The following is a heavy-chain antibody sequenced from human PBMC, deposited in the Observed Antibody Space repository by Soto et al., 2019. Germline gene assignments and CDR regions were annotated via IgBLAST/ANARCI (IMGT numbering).Heavy chain of an antibody. V-gene: IGHV4-30-2*06. CDR2: IYHSGST. Sequence: PSETLSLTCSVSGGSVTNGRSSWNWIRQSPGKGLEWIAYIYHSGSTHYNPSLRSRVTISVDRSENQFSLKLSSVTAADTAVYYCVRESAASGPNWFDTWGPGTLVTVSS. J-gene: IGHJ5*02. CDR3: VRESAASGPNWFDT. D-gene: IGHD6-13*01. CDR1: GGSVTNGRSS.